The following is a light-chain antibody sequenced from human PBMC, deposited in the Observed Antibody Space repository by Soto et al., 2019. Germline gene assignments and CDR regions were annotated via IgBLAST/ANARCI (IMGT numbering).Light chain of an antibody. J-gene: IGKJ1*01. Sequence: IVLTLSPDTLSLSPGERATISCRASQSVPNNYLAWYLQKPGQAPKVLIYAAYNRATGIPDRLSGSGSGTDFTLTIRRLEPEDFAVFYCQQYGGGPWTFGQGTKVDIK. V-gene: IGKV3-20*01. CDR1: QSVPNNY. CDR2: AAY. CDR3: QQYGGGPWT.